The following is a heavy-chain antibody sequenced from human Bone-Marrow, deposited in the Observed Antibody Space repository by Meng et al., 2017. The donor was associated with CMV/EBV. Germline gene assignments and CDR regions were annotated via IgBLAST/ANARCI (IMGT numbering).Heavy chain of an antibody. CDR1: GDSIRGYY. D-gene: IGHD3-3*01. CDR3: AGDQGVDVWGGLYNGMDV. J-gene: IGHJ6*02. V-gene: IGHV4-59*01. CDR2: IYYDGST. Sequence: SETLSLTCTVSGDSIRGYYWSWIRQPPGKGLEWFGYIYYDGSTNYNPSLESRVIISVDRSKNQFSLKLSSVTAADPAVYYSAGDQGVDVWGGLYNGMDVWGQGTTVTVSS.